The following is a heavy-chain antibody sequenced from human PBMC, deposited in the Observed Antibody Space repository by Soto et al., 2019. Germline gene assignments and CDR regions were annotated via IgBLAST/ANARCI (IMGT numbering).Heavy chain of an antibody. CDR3: ADLWFVEAGGY. Sequence: QLQLQESGPGLVKPSETLSLTCTVSGGSISSSSYYWGWIRQPPGKGLEWIGSIYDSGSTYYNPSLKSRVTISVDTSKNQFSLKLSSVTAADTAVYYCADLWFVEAGGYWGQGTLVTVSS. V-gene: IGHV4-39*01. CDR2: IYDSGST. J-gene: IGHJ4*02. CDR1: GGSISSSSYY. D-gene: IGHD3-10*01.